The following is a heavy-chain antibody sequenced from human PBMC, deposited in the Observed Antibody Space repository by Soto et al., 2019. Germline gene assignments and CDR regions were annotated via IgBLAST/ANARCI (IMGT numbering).Heavy chain of an antibody. CDR3: ARYTGSYYSY. Sequence: PSETLSLTCTFSGGPISGHYWSWVRQPLGKGLEWIGCIHYTGSTDYNPSLKSRVTISVDTSNNQFSLNLISVTAADTAVYYCARYTGSYYSYWGQGTLVTVSS. D-gene: IGHD1-26*01. CDR2: IHYTGST. CDR1: GGPISGHY. J-gene: IGHJ4*02. V-gene: IGHV4-59*11.